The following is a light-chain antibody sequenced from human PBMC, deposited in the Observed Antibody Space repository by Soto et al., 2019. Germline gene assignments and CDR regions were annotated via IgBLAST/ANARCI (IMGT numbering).Light chain of an antibody. CDR3: QQYNNWPGT. Sequence: EIVLTQSPGTLSVSTGERATLSCRASQSVSSKLAWYQQKPGQAPRLLCYGASTGATGIPARFSGSGSETEFTLSISGLQSEDFAVYYCQQYNNWPGTFGQGTKVEIK. V-gene: IGKV3-15*01. J-gene: IGKJ1*01. CDR2: GAS. CDR1: QSVSSK.